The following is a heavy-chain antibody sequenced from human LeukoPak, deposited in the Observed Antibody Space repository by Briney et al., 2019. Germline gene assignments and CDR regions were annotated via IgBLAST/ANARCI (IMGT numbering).Heavy chain of an antibody. Sequence: SSETLSLTCTVSGGSISSGSYYWGWIRQPPGKGLEWIGSIYHSGSTYYNPSLKSRVTISVDTSKNQFSLKLSSVTAADTAVYYCARAYGSSGYYYLHPPYDAFDIWGQGTMVTVSS. D-gene: IGHD3-22*01. CDR1: GGSISSGSYY. J-gene: IGHJ3*02. V-gene: IGHV4-39*07. CDR3: ARAYGSSGYYYLHPPYDAFDI. CDR2: IYHSGST.